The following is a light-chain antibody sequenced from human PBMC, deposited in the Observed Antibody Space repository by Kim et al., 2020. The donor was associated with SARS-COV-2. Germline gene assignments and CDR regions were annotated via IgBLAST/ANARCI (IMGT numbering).Light chain of an antibody. CDR3: NSRDSLGNHLV. J-gene: IGLJ2*01. Sequence: AVGQTVKNTCQGDTHRSYYASWYQQKPGQAPVLVIYGKNNRPSGIPDRFSGSSSGNTASLTITGAQAEDEADYSCNSRDSLGNHLVFGGGTQLTVL. CDR1: THRSYY. CDR2: GKN. V-gene: IGLV3-19*01.